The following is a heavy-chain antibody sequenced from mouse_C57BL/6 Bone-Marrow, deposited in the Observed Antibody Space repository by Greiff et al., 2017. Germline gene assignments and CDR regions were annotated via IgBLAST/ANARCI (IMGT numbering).Heavy chain of an antibody. CDR2: ISVGGGNT. Sequence: EVHLVESGGGLVKPGGSLKLSCAASGFTFSSYTMSWVRQTPEKRLEWVATISVGGGNTYYPDSVKGRFTISRDNAKNTLYLQMSSLRSEDTALYYCAGQGQSPFAYWGQGTLDTVSA. D-gene: IGHD6-1*01. J-gene: IGHJ3*01. CDR3: AGQGQSPFAY. CDR1: GFTFSSYT. V-gene: IGHV5-9*01.